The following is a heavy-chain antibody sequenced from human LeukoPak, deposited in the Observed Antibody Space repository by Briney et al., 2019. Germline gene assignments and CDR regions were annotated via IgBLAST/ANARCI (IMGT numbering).Heavy chain of an antibody. J-gene: IGHJ4*02. CDR2: ISSSGSTI. CDR3: ARDRGELYGGGTNFDY. V-gene: IGHV3-48*03. D-gene: IGHD1-14*01. Sequence: HPGGSLRLSCAASGFTFSSYEMNWVRQAPGKGLEWVSYISSSGSTIYYADSVKGRFTISRDNAKNSLYLQMNSLRAEDTAVYYCARDRGELYGGGTNFDYWGQGTLVTVSS. CDR1: GFTFSSYE.